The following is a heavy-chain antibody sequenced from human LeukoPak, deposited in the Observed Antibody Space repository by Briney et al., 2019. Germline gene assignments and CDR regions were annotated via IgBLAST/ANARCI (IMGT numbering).Heavy chain of an antibody. V-gene: IGHV3-15*04. CDR1: GFTFSDSW. D-gene: IGHD3-10*01. Sequence: PGGSLRLSCAASGFTFSDSWMNWVRQAPGKGLEWVGRIEGETDGGTTEYAAPVKGRFTISRDDSKYTLYLQMNSLITDDTAVYYCTPDYWGVTVIRGLSFDYWGQGALVTVSS. J-gene: IGHJ4*02. CDR3: TPDYWGVTVIRGLSFDY. CDR2: IEGETDGGTT.